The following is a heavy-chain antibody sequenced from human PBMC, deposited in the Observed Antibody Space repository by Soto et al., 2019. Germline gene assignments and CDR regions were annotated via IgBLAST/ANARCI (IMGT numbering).Heavy chain of an antibody. Sequence: GSLRLSCAASGFTFSNYAMHWVRQAPGKGLEWVAVISYDGSNKYYTESVKGRFTISRANPKNTLYLQMNSLRPEDTAVYYCAKDLVSTVTMSWFDYWGQGALVTVSS. CDR3: AKDLVSTVTMSWFDY. CDR1: GFTFSNYA. D-gene: IGHD4-17*01. V-gene: IGHV3-30*18. CDR2: ISYDGSNK. J-gene: IGHJ4*02.